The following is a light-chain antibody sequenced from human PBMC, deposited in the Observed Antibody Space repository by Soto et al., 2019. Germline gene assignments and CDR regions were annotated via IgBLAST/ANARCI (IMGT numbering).Light chain of an antibody. J-gene: IGKJ2*01. CDR1: QSISYY. V-gene: IGKV3-11*01. Sequence: DIVLTQSPATLSLSPGERATLSCRASQSISYYLAWYQHTPGQAPRLLIYDASNRTTGTPARFSGSRSGTDFTLTINSLEPEDSAVYFCKQRYNNWPYTFGQGTKLEIK. CDR2: DAS. CDR3: KQRYNNWPYT.